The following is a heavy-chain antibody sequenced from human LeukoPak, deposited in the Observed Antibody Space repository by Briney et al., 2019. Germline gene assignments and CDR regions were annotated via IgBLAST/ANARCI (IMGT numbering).Heavy chain of an antibody. D-gene: IGHD5-12*01. CDR2: INPSGGST. CDR1: GYTFTSYY. J-gene: IGHJ4*02. Sequence: ASVKVSCKASGYTFTSYYMHWVRQAPGQGLEWMGIINPSGGSTSYAQKFQGRVTMTRDTSTSTVYMELSSLRSEDTAVYYRARSGLRGYESFGGYYFDYWGQGTLVTVSS. CDR3: ARSGLRGYESFGGYYFDY. V-gene: IGHV1-46*01.